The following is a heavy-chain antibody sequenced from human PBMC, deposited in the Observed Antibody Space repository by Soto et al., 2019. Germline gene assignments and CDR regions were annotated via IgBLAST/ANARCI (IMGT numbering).Heavy chain of an antibody. D-gene: IGHD6-13*01. V-gene: IGHV4-4*02. CDR3: ARLPALGSNSYGGTFEI. CDR1: GDSISGTNW. Sequence: PSETLSLTCTVSGDSISGTNWWSWVRQPPGKGLEWIGEIYHTGSTNYNPSLKSPVTISVDKSKNQFSLKLSSVSAADTAVYYCARLPALGSNSYGGTFEIWGRGTLVTVSS. J-gene: IGHJ3*02. CDR2: IYHTGST.